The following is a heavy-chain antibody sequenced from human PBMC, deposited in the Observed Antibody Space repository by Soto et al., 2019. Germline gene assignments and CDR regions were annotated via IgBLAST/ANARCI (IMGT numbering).Heavy chain of an antibody. CDR2: IWYDGSNK. Sequence: GGSLRLSCAASGFTFSSYGMHWVRQAPGKGLEWVAVIWYDGSNKYYADSVKGRFTISRDNSKNTLYLQMNSLRAEDTAVYYCARGGYSYGSPVVYFDYWGQGTLVTVSS. D-gene: IGHD5-18*01. CDR3: ARGGYSYGSPVVYFDY. CDR1: GFTFSSYG. J-gene: IGHJ4*02. V-gene: IGHV3-33*01.